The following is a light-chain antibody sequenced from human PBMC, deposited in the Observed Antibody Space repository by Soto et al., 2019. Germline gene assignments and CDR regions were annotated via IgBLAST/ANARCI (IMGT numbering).Light chain of an antibody. CDR1: SSDVGGYNY. Sequence: QSALTQPASVSGSPGQPITISCTGTSSDVGGYNYVSWYQQHPGKAPKFMIYEVSNRPSGVSNRFSGSKSGNTASLTISGLQAEDEADYYCSSYTSSRTYVVFGGGTKLTVL. CDR2: EVS. J-gene: IGLJ2*01. CDR3: SSYTSSRTYVV. V-gene: IGLV2-14*01.